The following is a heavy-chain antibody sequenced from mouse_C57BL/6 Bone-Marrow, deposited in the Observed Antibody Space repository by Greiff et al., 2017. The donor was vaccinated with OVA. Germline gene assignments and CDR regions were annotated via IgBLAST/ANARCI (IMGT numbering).Heavy chain of an antibody. V-gene: IGHV1-78*01. CDR1: GYTFTDHT. CDR2: IYPRDGST. D-gene: IGHD2-10*02. CDR3: ARGGYGNYWDYYAMDY. J-gene: IGHJ4*01. Sequence: QVQLQQSDAELVKPGASVKISCKVSGYTFTDHTIHWMKQRPEQGLEWIGYIYPRDGSTKYNEKFKGKATLTADKSSSTAYMQLNSLTSEDSAVYFCARGGYGNYWDYYAMDYWGQGTSVTVSS.